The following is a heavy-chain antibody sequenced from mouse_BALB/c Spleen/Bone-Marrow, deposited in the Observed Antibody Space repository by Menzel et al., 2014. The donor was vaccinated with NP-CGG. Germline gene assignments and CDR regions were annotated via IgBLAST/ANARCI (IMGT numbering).Heavy chain of an antibody. CDR1: GFSLTDYG. CDR3: AREKYGNYYAMGY. Sequence: QVQLQQSGPGLVAPSPSLSITCTVSGFSLTDYGINWVRQPPGKGLEWLGMIWGDGTTDYNSALRSRLSINKDNSRSQVFLKMNSLQTDDTARYYCAREKYGNYYAMGYWGQGTSVTVSS. D-gene: IGHD2-10*02. CDR2: IWGDGTT. V-gene: IGHV2-6-7*01. J-gene: IGHJ4*01.